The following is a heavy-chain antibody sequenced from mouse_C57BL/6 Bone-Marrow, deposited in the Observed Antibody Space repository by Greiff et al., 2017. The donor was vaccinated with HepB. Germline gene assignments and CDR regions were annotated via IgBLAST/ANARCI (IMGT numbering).Heavy chain of an antibody. Sequence: EVQLQESGGGLVQPGGSMKLSCVASGFTFSNYWMNWVRQSPEKGLEWVAQIRLKSDNYATHYAESVKGRFTISRDDSKSSVYLQMNNLRAEDTGIYYCTDYGSRTGFAYWGQGTLVTVSA. V-gene: IGHV6-3*01. J-gene: IGHJ3*01. D-gene: IGHD1-1*01. CDR2: IRLKSDNYAT. CDR1: GFTFSNYW. CDR3: TDYGSRTGFAY.